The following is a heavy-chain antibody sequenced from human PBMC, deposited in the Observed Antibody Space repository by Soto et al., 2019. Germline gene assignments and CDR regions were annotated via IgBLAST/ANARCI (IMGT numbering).Heavy chain of an antibody. J-gene: IGHJ6*02. Sequence: PSETLSLTCAVSGYSISSGYYWGWIRQPPGKGLEWSGSIYHSGSTYYNPSLKSRVTISVDTSKNQYSLKLSSVTAADTAVYYCARDSLTIFGVVIKVPYGMDVWGQGTTVTVSS. CDR2: IYHSGST. CDR1: GYSISSGYY. CDR3: ARDSLTIFGVVIKVPYGMDV. V-gene: IGHV4-38-2*02. D-gene: IGHD3-3*01.